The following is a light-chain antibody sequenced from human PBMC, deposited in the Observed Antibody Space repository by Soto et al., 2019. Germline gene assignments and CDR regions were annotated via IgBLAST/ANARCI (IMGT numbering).Light chain of an antibody. Sequence: DIQMTQSPSSLSASVGDRVSITCLASHNINSYLNWFQQKPGEVPKLLIYTASNLQSGVPSRFSGSQSGTDFTLTINSLQPEDFATYYCQQGSGTPFTFGQGTRLEIK. CDR3: QQGSGTPFT. V-gene: IGKV1-39*01. CDR1: HNINSY. J-gene: IGKJ5*01. CDR2: TAS.